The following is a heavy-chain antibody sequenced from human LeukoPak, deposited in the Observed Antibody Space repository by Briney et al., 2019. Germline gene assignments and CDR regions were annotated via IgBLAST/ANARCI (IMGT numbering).Heavy chain of an antibody. J-gene: IGHJ6*03. CDR3: ARHEYSSSPYYCYYMDV. V-gene: IGHV4-4*09. CDR1: GGSISSYY. CDR2: IYTSGST. Sequence: SETLSLTCTVSGGSISSYYWSWIRQPPGKGLERIGYIYTSGSTNYNPSLKSRVTISVDTSKNQFSLKLSSVTAADTAVYYCARHEYSSSPYYCYYMDVWGKGTTVTVSS. D-gene: IGHD6-6*01.